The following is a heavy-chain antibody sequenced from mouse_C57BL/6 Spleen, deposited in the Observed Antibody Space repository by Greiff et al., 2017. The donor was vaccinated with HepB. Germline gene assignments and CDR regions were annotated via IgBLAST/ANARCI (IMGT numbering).Heavy chain of an antibody. V-gene: IGHV1-53*01. CDR3: ARIRLDYYGSSPRYYFDD. CDR2: INPSNGGT. J-gene: IGHJ2*01. Sequence: QVQLQQPGTELVKPGASVKLSCKASGYTFTSYWMHWVKQRPGQGLEWIGNINPSNGGTNYNEKFKSKATLTVDKSSSTAYMQRSSLTSEDSAVYDCARIRLDYYGSSPRYYFDDWGQGTTLTVSS. D-gene: IGHD1-1*01. CDR1: GYTFTSYW.